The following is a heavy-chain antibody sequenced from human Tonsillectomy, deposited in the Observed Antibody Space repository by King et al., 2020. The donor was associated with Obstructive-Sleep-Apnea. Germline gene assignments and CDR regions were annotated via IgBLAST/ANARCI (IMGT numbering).Heavy chain of an antibody. Sequence: TLKESGPALVKPTQTLTLTCTFSGFSLSTSGMCVSWILQPPGKALEWLARLDWGVDKYYSTSLKTKLTISKDTSKNQVVLTMTNMDPVDTATYYCASGNILTGYDYWGQGTLVTVSS. CDR2: LDWGVDK. CDR1: GFSLSTSGMC. J-gene: IGHJ4*02. CDR3: ASGNILTGYDY. D-gene: IGHD3-9*01. V-gene: IGHV2-70*11.